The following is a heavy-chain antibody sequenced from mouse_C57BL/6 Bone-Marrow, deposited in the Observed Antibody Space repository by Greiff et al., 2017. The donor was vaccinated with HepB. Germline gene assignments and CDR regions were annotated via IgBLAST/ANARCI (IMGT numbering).Heavy chain of an antibody. CDR2: IYPGDGDT. CDR3: LLLRYFDV. Sequence: VQLQQSGPELVKPGASVKISCKASGYAFSSSWMNWVKQRPGKGLEWIGRIYPGDGDTNYNGKFKGKATLTADKSSSTAYMQLSSRTSEDSAVYFCLLLRYFDVWGTGTTVTVSS. J-gene: IGHJ1*03. V-gene: IGHV1-82*01. CDR1: GYAFSSSW. D-gene: IGHD1-1*01.